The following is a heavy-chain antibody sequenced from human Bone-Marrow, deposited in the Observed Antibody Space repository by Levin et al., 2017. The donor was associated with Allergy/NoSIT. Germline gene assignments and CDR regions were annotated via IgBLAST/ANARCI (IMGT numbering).Heavy chain of an antibody. J-gene: IGHJ6*03. CDR3: ARDYSYGNMDV. Sequence: SETLSLTCTVSGGSITSGSYFWSWIRQPAGTGLEWIGRMHTSGSSNYNPSLKSRISISVDTSTHQFTLKLSSVTAADTALYYRARDYSYGNMDVWGKGTTVTVSS. D-gene: IGHD5-18*01. CDR1: GGSITSGSYF. CDR2: MHTSGSS. V-gene: IGHV4-61*02.